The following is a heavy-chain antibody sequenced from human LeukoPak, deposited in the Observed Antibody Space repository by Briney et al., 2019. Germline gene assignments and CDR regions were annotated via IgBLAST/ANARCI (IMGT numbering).Heavy chain of an antibody. CDR2: ISAYNGNT. CDR1: GYTFTSYG. CDR3: ARQWSPLYYFDY. Sequence: ASVKVSCKASGYTFTSYGISWVRQAPGQWLEWMGWISAYNGNTSYAQKLQGRVTMTTDTSTSTAYMELRSLRSDDTAVYYCARQWSPLYYFDYWGQGTLVTVSS. J-gene: IGHJ4*02. D-gene: IGHD2-8*01. V-gene: IGHV1-18*01.